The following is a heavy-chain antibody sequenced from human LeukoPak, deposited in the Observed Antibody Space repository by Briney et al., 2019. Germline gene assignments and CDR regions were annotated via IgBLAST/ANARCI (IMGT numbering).Heavy chain of an antibody. CDR1: GFTFSSYW. D-gene: IGHD2-2*01. CDR3: ARAPSVVPAAIGYFQH. J-gene: IGHJ1*01. CDR2: IKQDGSEK. Sequence: GGSLRLSCAASGFTFSSYWMSWVRQAPGKGLEWVANIKQDGSEKYYVDSVKGRFTISRDNAKNSLYLQMNSLRAEDTAVYYCARAPSVVPAAIGYFQHWGQGTLVTVSS. V-gene: IGHV3-7*01.